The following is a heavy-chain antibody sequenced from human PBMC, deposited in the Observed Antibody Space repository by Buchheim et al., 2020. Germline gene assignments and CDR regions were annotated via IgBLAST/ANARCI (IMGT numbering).Heavy chain of an antibody. V-gene: IGHV3-30*03. Sequence: QVQLVESGGGVVQPGGSLRLSCAASGFMFNSYSMHWVRQAPGKGLEWVAVMSPNGDDKYYADSVKGRFTISRDNSKNTLFIQMDSLSSEDTALYHCARDLGYYSSTGGDYWGQGT. CDR1: GFMFNSYS. D-gene: IGHD4-11*01. CDR2: MSPNGDDK. J-gene: IGHJ4*02. CDR3: ARDLGYYSSTGGDY.